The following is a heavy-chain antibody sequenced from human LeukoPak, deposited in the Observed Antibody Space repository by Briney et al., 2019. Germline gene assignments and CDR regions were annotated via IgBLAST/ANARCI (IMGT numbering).Heavy chain of an antibody. Sequence: PGGSLRLSRAASGFTFYDYAMRWVRQAPGKGLEWVSGISWNSGSIGYADSVKGRFTISRDNAKNSLYLQINSLRAEDTALYYYTKGNWAPDPEQQPVGSSDYWGQGTLVTVPS. CDR2: ISWNSGSI. CDR1: GFTFYDYA. J-gene: IGHJ4*02. CDR3: TKGNWAPDPEQQPVGSSDY. V-gene: IGHV3-9*01. D-gene: IGHD6-13*01.